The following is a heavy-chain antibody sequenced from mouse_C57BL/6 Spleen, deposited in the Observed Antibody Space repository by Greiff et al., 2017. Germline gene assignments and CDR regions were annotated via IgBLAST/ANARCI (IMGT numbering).Heavy chain of an antibody. CDR2: INPNYGTT. CDR1: GYSFTDYN. D-gene: IGHD1-1*01. CDR3: AREAFYGSSYHWYFDV. J-gene: IGHJ1*03. V-gene: IGHV1-39*01. Sequence: EVQLQQSGPELVKPGASVKISCKASGYSFTDYNMNWVKQSNGKSLEWIGVINPNYGTTSYNQKFKGKATLTVDKSSSTAYMQLNSLTSEDSAVYYCAREAFYGSSYHWYFDVWGTGTTVTVSS.